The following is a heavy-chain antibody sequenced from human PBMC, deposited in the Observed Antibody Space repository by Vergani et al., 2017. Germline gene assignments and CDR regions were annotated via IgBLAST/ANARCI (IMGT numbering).Heavy chain of an antibody. Sequence: QVQLVQSGAEVKKPGASVKVSCKASGYTFTSYGISWVRQAPGQGLEWMGWISAYNGNTNYAQKLQGRVTMTTDTSTSTAYRELRSLRSDDTAVYYCARDRSSGWSFDWFDPWGQGTLVTVSS. CDR2: ISAYNGNT. CDR1: GYTFTSYG. J-gene: IGHJ5*02. V-gene: IGHV1-18*01. CDR3: ARDRSSGWSFDWFDP. D-gene: IGHD6-19*01.